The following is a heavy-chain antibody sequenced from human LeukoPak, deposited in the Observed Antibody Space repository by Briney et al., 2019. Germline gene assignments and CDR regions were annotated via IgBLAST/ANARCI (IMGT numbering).Heavy chain of an antibody. J-gene: IGHJ6*02. D-gene: IGHD3-10*01. V-gene: IGHV4-59*13. Sequence: PSETLSLTCTVSGGSISGYYWSWMRQPPGKGLEWIGYIYDSGSTNYNPSLKSRVTISVDTSKNQFSLKLSSVTAADMAVYYCARVGGTNYYYYGMDVWGQGTTVTVSS. CDR1: GGSISGYY. CDR2: IYDSGST. CDR3: ARVGGTNYYYYGMDV.